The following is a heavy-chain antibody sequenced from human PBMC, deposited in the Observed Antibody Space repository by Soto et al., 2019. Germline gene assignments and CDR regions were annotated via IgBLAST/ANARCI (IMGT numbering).Heavy chain of an antibody. CDR2: ISSTSSTI. J-gene: IGHJ6*02. CDR3: ARVQYYYYGMDV. D-gene: IGHD4-4*01. CDR1: GFTFSSYS. V-gene: IGHV3-48*02. Sequence: EVQLVESGGGLVQPGGSLRLSCAASGFTFSSYSMNWVRQAPGKGLEWVSYISSTSSTIYYADSLKGRFTISRDNDKNSLYLQMNRLRDEDTAVYYCARVQYYYYGMDVWGQGTTVTVSS.